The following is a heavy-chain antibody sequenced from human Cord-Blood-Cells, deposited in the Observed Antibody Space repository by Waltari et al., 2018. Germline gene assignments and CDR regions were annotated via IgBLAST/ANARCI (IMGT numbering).Heavy chain of an antibody. J-gene: IGHJ4*02. V-gene: IGHV4-34*01. Sequence: QVQLQQWGAGLLKPSETLSLTCAVYGGSFSGYYWSWIRQPPGKGLEWIGEINHSGSTNYNPSLKSRVTISVDTSKNQFSLKLSSVTAADTAVYYCARWFREFNFDYWGQGTLVTVSS. CDR3: ARWFREFNFDY. D-gene: IGHD3-10*01. CDR1: GGSFSGYY. CDR2: INHSGST.